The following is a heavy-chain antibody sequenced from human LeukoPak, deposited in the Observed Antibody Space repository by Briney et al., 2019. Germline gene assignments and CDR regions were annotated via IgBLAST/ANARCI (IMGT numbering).Heavy chain of an antibody. V-gene: IGHV4-34*01. J-gene: IGHJ4*02. Sequence: PSETLSLTCAVYGGSFSGYYWSWIRQPPGMGLEWIGEINHSGSTNYNPSLKSRVTISVDTSKNQFSLKLSSVTAADTAVYYCARAGYNYRFDYWGQGTLVTVSS. CDR1: GGSFSGYY. D-gene: IGHD5-24*01. CDR3: ARAGYNYRFDY. CDR2: INHSGST.